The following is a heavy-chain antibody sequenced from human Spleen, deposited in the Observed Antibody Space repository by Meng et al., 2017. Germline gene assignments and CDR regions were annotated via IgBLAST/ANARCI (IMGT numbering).Heavy chain of an antibody. CDR1: GYTFTSYG. Sequence: ASVKVSCKASGYTFTSYGISWVRQAPGQRLEWVGWINTGNGDTKYSQKFQGRVTITRDTSARTVYMELSSLRFEDTAVYYCARDNRLDRSGWYYFDYWGQGTLVTVSS. CDR2: INTGNGDT. V-gene: IGHV1-3*04. CDR3: ARDNRLDRSGWYYFDY. D-gene: IGHD6-19*01. J-gene: IGHJ4*02.